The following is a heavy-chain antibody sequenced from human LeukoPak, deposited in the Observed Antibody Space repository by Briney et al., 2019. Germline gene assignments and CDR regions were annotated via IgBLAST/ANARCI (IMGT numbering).Heavy chain of an antibody. D-gene: IGHD6-13*01. CDR3: ARAHPGYSSSLGWFDP. V-gene: IGHV3-53*01. CDR2: IYSGGST. J-gene: IGHJ5*02. Sequence: PGGSLRLSCAASGFTVSSNYMSWVRQAPGKGLEWVSVIYSGGSTYYADSVKGRFTISRHNSKNTLYLQMNSLRAEDTAVYYCARAHPGYSSSLGWFDPWGQGTLVTVSS. CDR1: GFTVSSNY.